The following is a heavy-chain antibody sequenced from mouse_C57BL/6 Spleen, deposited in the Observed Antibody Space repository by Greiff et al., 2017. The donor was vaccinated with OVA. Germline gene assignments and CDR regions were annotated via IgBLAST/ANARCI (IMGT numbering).Heavy chain of an antibody. CDR2: IRNKANGYTT. V-gene: IGHV7-3*01. D-gene: IGHD1-1*01. CDR1: GFTFTAYY. Sequence: EVQGVESGGGLVQPGGSLSLSCAASGFTFTAYYMSWVRQPPGKALEWLGFIRNKANGYTTEYSASVKGRFTSSRDNSQSILYLQMNALRAEDSATYYCARYRSSYAMDYWGQGTSVTVSS. J-gene: IGHJ4*01. CDR3: ARYRSSYAMDY.